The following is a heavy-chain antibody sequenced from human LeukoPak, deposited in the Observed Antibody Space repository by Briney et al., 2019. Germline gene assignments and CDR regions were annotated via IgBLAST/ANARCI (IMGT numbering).Heavy chain of an antibody. J-gene: IGHJ4*02. D-gene: IGHD6-19*01. Sequence: GGSLRLSCAASGFTFSSFDMSWVRQAPGKGLEWVSAITYSGATTNYADSVKGRFTISRDNSKNTLFLQMNSLRAEDTAVYYCAKAVAVAPDYWGQGTLVTVSS. CDR2: ITYSGATT. CDR3: AKAVAVAPDY. CDR1: GFTFSSFD. V-gene: IGHV3-23*01.